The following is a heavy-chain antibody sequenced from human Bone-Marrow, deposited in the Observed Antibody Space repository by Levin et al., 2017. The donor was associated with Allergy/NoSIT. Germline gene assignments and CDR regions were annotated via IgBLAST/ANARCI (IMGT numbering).Heavy chain of an antibody. Sequence: GESLKISCAASGFTFSSYWMHWVRQAPGKGLVWVSRINSDGSSTSYADSVKGRFTISRDNAKNTLYLQMNSLRAEDTAVYYCARETSVAGKYGMDVWGQGTTVTVSS. CDR1: GFTFSSYW. V-gene: IGHV3-74*01. CDR2: INSDGSST. J-gene: IGHJ6*02. CDR3: ARETSVAGKYGMDV. D-gene: IGHD6-19*01.